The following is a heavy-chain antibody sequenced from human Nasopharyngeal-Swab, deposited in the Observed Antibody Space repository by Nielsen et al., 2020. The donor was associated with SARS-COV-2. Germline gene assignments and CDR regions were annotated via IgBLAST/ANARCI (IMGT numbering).Heavy chain of an antibody. CDR3: ARDPGAFAEAVAWCDP. CDR2: IWFDGSSK. Sequence: GESLKISCEASGFSFPTHGMHWVRQAPGKRPEWVALIWFDGSSKYFADSVKGRFTISRDNSKNTVYLLMSSLRAEDTAVYYCARDPGAFAEAVAWCDPWGQGTLVTVSS. J-gene: IGHJ5*02. V-gene: IGHV3-33*01. CDR1: GFSFPTHG. D-gene: IGHD6-19*01.